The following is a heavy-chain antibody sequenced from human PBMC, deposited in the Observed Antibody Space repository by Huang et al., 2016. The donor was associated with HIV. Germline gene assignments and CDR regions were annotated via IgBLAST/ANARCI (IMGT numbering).Heavy chain of an antibody. D-gene: IGHD3-10*01. Sequence: EVQLVQSGAEVKKPGESLKISCKGSGYRFRSNWIGWVRQMPGKGLVWMRIIYPGDSDTRYSPAFQGKVTISADKSINTAYLQWSSLKASDTAMYYCARLIGSPSFYYGLDVWGQGTTVTVSS. CDR3: ARLIGSPSFYYGLDV. V-gene: IGHV5-51*01. CDR1: GYRFRSNW. CDR2: IYPGDSDT. J-gene: IGHJ6*02.